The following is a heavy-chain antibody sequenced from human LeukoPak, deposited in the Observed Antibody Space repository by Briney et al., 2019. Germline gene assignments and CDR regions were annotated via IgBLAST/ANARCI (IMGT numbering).Heavy chain of an antibody. J-gene: IGHJ5*02. D-gene: IGHD1-26*01. CDR1: GGSFSGYY. V-gene: IGHV4-34*01. CDR2: LNHSGSP. Sequence: SDTLSLTCAVCGGSFSGYYWSWIRQPPGKGLEWIGELNHSGSPNYNPSLKSRVTISVDTSKNQFSLTLSSVTAADTAGYYCASRWELNWFDPWGQGTLVTVSS. CDR3: ASRWELNWFDP.